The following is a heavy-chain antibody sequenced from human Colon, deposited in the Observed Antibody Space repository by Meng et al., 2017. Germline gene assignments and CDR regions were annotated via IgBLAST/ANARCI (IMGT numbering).Heavy chain of an antibody. Sequence: VTLVQSGGGVVQPGTSLRLSCSASGFNFRELGLHWVRQAPGKGLKWVAAVTYDGTKQYYADSVKGRFIISRDNSDNTLYLQMGSLKPDDTAIYYCAKEWSSSYAYYDAWGQGTLVTVSS. CDR3: AKEWSSSYAYYDA. V-gene: IGHV3-30*04. D-gene: IGHD2-21*01. CDR2: VTYDGTKQ. CDR1: GFNFRELG. J-gene: IGHJ5*01.